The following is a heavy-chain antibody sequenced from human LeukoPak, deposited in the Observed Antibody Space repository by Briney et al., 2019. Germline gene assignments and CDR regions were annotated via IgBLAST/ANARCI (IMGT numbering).Heavy chain of an antibody. D-gene: IGHD6-19*01. J-gene: IGHJ4*02. CDR3: ARDRGWYLLDY. Sequence: SETLSLTRTVSGYSISSGYHWGWIRQPPGKGLEWIGSIYHSGSTYYNPSLKSRVTISVDTSKNQFSLKLSSVTAADTAVYYCARDRGWYLLDYWGQGTLVTVSS. V-gene: IGHV4-38-2*02. CDR1: GYSISSGYH. CDR2: IYHSGST.